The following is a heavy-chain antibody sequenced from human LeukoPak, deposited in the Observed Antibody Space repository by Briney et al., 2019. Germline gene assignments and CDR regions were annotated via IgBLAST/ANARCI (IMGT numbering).Heavy chain of an antibody. CDR3: ASGPTGYSMEV. Sequence: SETLSLTCTVSGGSLSPYYWSWIRQSPGKGLEWSGYISYSGSTNSHPSLKSRVTISVDMSKPQFYLELSSVTAADTAVYYCASGPTGYSMEVWGQGTLVTVSS. D-gene: IGHD3-9*01. CDR1: GGSLSPYY. CDR2: ISYSGST. V-gene: IGHV4-59*01. J-gene: IGHJ4*02.